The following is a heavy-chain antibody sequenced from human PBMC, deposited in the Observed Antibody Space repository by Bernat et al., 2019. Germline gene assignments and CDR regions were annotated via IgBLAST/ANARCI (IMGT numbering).Heavy chain of an antibody. CDR2: ISYDGSNK. Sequence: QVQLVESGGGVVQPGRSLRLSCAASGFTFSSYAMHWVRQAPGKGLEWVAVISYDGSNKYYADSVQGRFTISRDNSKNTLYLQMNSLRAEDTAVYYCARDSVPYSSGWYLFDYWGQGTLVTVSS. CDR1: GFTFSSYA. CDR3: ARDSVPYSSGWYLFDY. V-gene: IGHV3-30-3*01. D-gene: IGHD6-19*01. J-gene: IGHJ4*02.